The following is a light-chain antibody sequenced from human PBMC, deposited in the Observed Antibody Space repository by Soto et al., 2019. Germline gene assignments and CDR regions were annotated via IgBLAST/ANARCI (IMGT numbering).Light chain of an antibody. V-gene: IGKV1-5*01. Sequence: DVQMTQSPSTLSGSVGDRVTITCRASQTISSWLAWYQQKPGKAPKLLIYDTSSLESGVPSRFSGSGSGTEFTLSISSLQPYDFATYYCQHYDDYSRTFGQGTKVDIK. CDR2: DTS. CDR3: QHYDDYSRT. J-gene: IGKJ1*01. CDR1: QTISSW.